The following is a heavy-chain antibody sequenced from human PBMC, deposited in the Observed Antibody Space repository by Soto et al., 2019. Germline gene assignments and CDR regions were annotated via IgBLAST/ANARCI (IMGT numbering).Heavy chain of an antibody. CDR1: GGSISSSNW. Sequence: SETLSLTCAVSGGSISSSNWWSWVRQPPGKGLEWIGEIYHSGSTNYNPSLKSRVTISVDKSKNQFSLKLSSVTAADTAVYYCARVKILITMVRGVITLFDYWGQGTLVTVSS. V-gene: IGHV4-4*02. CDR2: IYHSGST. D-gene: IGHD3-10*01. J-gene: IGHJ4*02. CDR3: ARVKILITMVRGVITLFDY.